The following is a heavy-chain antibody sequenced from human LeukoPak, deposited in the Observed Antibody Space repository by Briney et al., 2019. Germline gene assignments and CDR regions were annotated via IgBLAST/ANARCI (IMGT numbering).Heavy chain of an antibody. D-gene: IGHD1-14*01. CDR3: ARDIITGPPRFDY. V-gene: IGHV4-34*01. CDR2: INHSGST. Sequence: SETLSLTCAVYGGSFSGYYWSWILQPPGKGLKWIGEINHSGSTNYNPSLKSRVTISVDTSKNQFSLKLSSVTAADTAVYYCARDIITGPPRFDYWGQGTLVTVSS. CDR1: GGSFSGYY. J-gene: IGHJ4*02.